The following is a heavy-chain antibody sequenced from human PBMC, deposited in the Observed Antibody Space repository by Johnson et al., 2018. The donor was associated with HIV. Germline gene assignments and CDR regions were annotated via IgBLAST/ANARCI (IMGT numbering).Heavy chain of an antibody. CDR2: IWYDGSNK. D-gene: IGHD1-1*01. CDR1: GFTFSNYG. V-gene: IGHV3-33*01. CDR3: ARVPLDDWHSDALDI. Sequence: QVQLVESGGGVVQPGRSLRLSCAASGFTFSNYGMHWVRQAPGRGLEWVALIWYDGSNKYYADSVKGRFTISRDNSKNTLYLQMNSLRAEDTAVYYCARVPLDDWHSDALDIWGQGTMVTVSS. J-gene: IGHJ3*02.